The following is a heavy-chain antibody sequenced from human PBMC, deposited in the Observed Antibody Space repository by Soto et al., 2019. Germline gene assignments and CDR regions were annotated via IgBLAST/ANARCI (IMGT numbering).Heavy chain of an antibody. D-gene: IGHD6-19*01. CDR1: RESRPGQK. CDR2: MHYTGFS. Sequence: SLTSRLSRESRPGQKSNQYRQSPEKGLEWIGYMHYTGFSHYNPSLKSRLTISVDRSKNQFTLQLTSVTVEDTVVYYGATANGNGWYTYWGQLTQVSV. V-gene: IGHV4-59*11. CDR3: ATANGNGWYTY. J-gene: IGHJ4*02.